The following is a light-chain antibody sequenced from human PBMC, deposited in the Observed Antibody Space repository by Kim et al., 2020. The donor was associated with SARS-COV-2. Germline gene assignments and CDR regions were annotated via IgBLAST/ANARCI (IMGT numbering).Light chain of an antibody. V-gene: IGLV1-44*01. J-gene: IGLJ3*02. CDR2: SNN. CDR1: SSNIGSNT. Sequence: ELTQPPSASGSPGQRVTISCSGSSSNIGSNTVNWYQQLPGTAPKLLIYSNNQRPSGVPDRFSGSKSGTSASLAISGLQSEDEADYYCAAWDDSLNGWVFGGGTQLTVL. CDR3: AAWDDSLNGWV.